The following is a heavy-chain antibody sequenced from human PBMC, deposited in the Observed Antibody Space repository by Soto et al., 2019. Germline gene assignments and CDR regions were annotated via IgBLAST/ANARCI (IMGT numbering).Heavy chain of an antibody. CDR1: GFTFSSYD. J-gene: IGHJ6*02. D-gene: IGHD6-19*01. CDR3: SRDRRYRSSCCNGMDV. Sequence: GGSLSLSCAASGFTFSSYDMIWVRQAPGTGLEWVSAISGSGGATYYAECVKGRFTTSRDNSKNTLYLQMNSLRADDTAVYYCSRDRRYRSSCCNGMDVWGQGTKVTVSS. CDR2: ISGSGGAT. V-gene: IGHV3-23*01.